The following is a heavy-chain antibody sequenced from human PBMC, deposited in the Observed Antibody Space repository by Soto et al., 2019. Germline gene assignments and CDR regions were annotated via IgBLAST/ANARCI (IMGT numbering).Heavy chain of an antibody. CDR1: GFTFSSYG. CDR3: ARASCSGGSCYQDYFDY. D-gene: IGHD2-15*01. V-gene: IGHV3-33*01. CDR2: IWYDGSNK. Sequence: QVQLVESGGGVVQPGRSLRLSCAASGFTFSSYGMHWVRQAPGKGLEWVAVIWYDGSNKYYADSVKGRFTISRDNSKNTLYLQMTSLRAEDTAVYYCARASCSGGSCYQDYFDYWGQGTLVTVSS. J-gene: IGHJ4*02.